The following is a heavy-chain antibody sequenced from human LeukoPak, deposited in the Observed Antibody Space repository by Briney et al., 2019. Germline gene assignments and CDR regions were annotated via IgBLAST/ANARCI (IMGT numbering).Heavy chain of an antibody. CDR2: IYYSGST. Sequence: PSETLSLTCTVSGGSISSYYWSWIRQPPGKGLEWIGYIYYSGSTNYNPSLKSRVTISVDTSKNQFSLKLSSVTAADTAVYYCARGAYYDFWSGYTWFGGYGMDVRGQGTTVTVSS. D-gene: IGHD3-3*01. CDR1: GGSISSYY. CDR3: ARGAYYDFWSGYTWFGGYGMDV. J-gene: IGHJ6*02. V-gene: IGHV4-59*01.